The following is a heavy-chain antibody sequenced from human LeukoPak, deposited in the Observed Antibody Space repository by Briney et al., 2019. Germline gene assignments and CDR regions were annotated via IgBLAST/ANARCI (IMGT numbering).Heavy chain of an antibody. CDR2: IFYDGTNK. V-gene: IGHV3-33*06. CDR3: AKAYYTSGTYSPVES. CDR1: GFTFSNFG. J-gene: IGHJ4*02. Sequence: PGGSLRLSCAASGFTFSNFGMHWVRQAPGKGLEGVAVIFYDGTNKNYADFVKGRFTISRDNSKNTLYLQVNSLRAEDTAVYYCAKAYYTSGTYSPVESWGQGTLVTVSS. D-gene: IGHD3-10*01.